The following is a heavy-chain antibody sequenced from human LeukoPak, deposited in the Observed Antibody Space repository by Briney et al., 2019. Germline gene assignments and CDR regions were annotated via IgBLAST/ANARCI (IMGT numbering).Heavy chain of an antibody. Sequence: GGSLRLSCAASGFTVSSYGMHWVRQAPGKGLEWEAFIRYDGSNKYYADSVKGRFTISRDNSKNTLYLQMNSLRAEDTAVYYCAKSNGYDYVWWSYRPRRNMKDYWGQGTLVTVSS. CDR3: AKSNGYDYVWWSYRPRRNMKDY. CDR1: GFTVSSYG. D-gene: IGHD3-16*02. V-gene: IGHV3-30*02. CDR2: IRYDGSNK. J-gene: IGHJ4*02.